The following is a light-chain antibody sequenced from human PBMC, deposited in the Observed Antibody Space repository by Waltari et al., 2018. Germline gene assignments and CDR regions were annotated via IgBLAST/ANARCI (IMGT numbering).Light chain of an antibody. CDR3: CSYAGSYTEV. CDR2: DVS. V-gene: IGLV2-11*01. CDR1: SSDVGGYNY. J-gene: IGLJ1*01. Sequence: QSALTQPRSVSGSPGQSVTISCTGTSSDVGGYNYVSWYQQHPGKAPNLMIYDVSNRPSVVPYPFSGSKSGNTASLTISGLQAEDEADYYCCSYAGSYTEVFGTGTKVTVL.